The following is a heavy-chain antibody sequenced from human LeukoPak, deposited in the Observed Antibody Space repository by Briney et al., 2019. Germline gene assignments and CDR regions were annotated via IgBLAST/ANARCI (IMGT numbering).Heavy chain of an antibody. CDR1: GFTFSSYE. CDR3: ARKFGDLVNWYFDL. Sequence: PGGSLRLSCAASGFTFSSYEMNWVRQAPGKGLEWVSFISTSGSTIYYADSVRGRFTISRDNAKHSLYLQMNSLRAEDTAIYYRARKFGDLVNWYFDLWGRGTLVTVSS. J-gene: IGHJ2*01. D-gene: IGHD4-17*01. CDR2: ISTSGSTI. V-gene: IGHV3-48*03.